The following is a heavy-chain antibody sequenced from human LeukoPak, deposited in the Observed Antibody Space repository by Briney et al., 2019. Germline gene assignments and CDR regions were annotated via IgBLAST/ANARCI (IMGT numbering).Heavy chain of an antibody. Sequence: PGGSLRLSFAASAFTFSNFWMSWGRQAPGKGREWVANIKQDGSEKYYVDSVKGRLTISRHTAKNSLYLQMHSLSAADTAVYHCAREGGPYDSSGYYQAYDAFDIWGQGTMVTVSS. V-gene: IGHV3-7*05. CDR2: IKQDGSEK. D-gene: IGHD3-22*01. CDR3: AREGGPYDSSGYYQAYDAFDI. CDR1: AFTFSNFW. J-gene: IGHJ3*02.